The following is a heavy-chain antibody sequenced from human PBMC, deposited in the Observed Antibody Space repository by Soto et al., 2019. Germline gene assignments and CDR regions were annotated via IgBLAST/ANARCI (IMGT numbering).Heavy chain of an antibody. Sequence: PGASLRLSCTASGFTFSDYAMSWFRQAPGKGLEWVGFIRSKAYGGTTEYAASVKGRFTISRDDSKSIAYLQMNSLKTEDTAVYYCTRARGSGSSTKYYFDYWGQGT. CDR1: GFTFSDYA. D-gene: IGHD3-10*01. CDR3: TRARGSGSSTKYYFDY. J-gene: IGHJ4*02. CDR2: IRSKAYGGTT. V-gene: IGHV3-49*03.